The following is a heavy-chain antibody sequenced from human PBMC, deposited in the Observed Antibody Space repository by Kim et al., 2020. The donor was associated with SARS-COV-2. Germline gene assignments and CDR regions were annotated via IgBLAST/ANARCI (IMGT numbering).Heavy chain of an antibody. CDR3: ASTLQQRWRPGAFDP. J-gene: IGHJ5*02. Sequence: SETLSLTCAVSGGSISSSNWWSWVRQPPGKGLEWIGEIYHSGSTNYNPSLKSRVTISVDKSKNQFSLKLSSVTAADTAVYYCASTLQQRWRPGAFDPWGQGTLVTVSS. CDR2: IYHSGST. V-gene: IGHV4-4*02. CDR1: GGSISSSNW. D-gene: IGHD6-25*01.